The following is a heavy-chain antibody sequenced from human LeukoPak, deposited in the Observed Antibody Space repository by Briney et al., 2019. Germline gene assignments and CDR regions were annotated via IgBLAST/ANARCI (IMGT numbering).Heavy chain of an antibody. V-gene: IGHV1-69*06. CDR1: GGTFSSYA. CDR3: ASTLFIAVANYDAFDI. Sequence: VASVKVSCKASGGTFSSYAISWVRQAPGQGLEWMGGIIPIFGTANYAQKFQGRVTITADKSTSTAYMELSSLRSEDTAVYYCASTLFIAVANYDAFDIWGQGTMVTVSS. D-gene: IGHD6-19*01. J-gene: IGHJ3*02. CDR2: IIPIFGTA.